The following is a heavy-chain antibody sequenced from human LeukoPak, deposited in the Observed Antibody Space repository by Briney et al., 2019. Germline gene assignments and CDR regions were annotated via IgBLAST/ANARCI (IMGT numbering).Heavy chain of an antibody. Sequence: GGSLRLSCAASGFTFSSYAMHWVRQAPGKGLEWVAVISYDGSNKYYADSVKGRFTISRDNSKNTLYLQMNSLRAEDTAVYYCARAAINRGDYDYWGQGTLVTVSS. CDR3: ARAAINRGDYDY. D-gene: IGHD4-17*01. CDR2: ISYDGSNK. V-gene: IGHV3-30-3*01. J-gene: IGHJ4*02. CDR1: GFTFSSYA.